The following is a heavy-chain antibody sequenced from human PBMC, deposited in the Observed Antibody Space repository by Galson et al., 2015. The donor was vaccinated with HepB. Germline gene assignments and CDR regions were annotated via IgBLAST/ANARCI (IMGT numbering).Heavy chain of an antibody. CDR2: ISGSGGTT. D-gene: IGHD3-16*01. CDR1: GFTFSSYA. Sequence: SLRLSCAASGFTFSSYAMSWVRQAPGKGLEWVSGISGSGGTTYYADSVRGRFTISRDNSKNTLYLQMNSLRAEDTAAYYCAKDVGAAKYYFDYWGQGTLVTVSS. CDR3: AKDVGAAKYYFDY. V-gene: IGHV3-23*01. J-gene: IGHJ4*02.